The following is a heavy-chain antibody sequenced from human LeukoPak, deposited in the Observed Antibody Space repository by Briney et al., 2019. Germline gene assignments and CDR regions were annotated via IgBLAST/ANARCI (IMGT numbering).Heavy chain of an antibody. J-gene: IGHJ6*03. Sequence: GGSLRLSCAASGFTFSSYAMSWVRQAPGKGLEWVSAISGSGGSTYYADSVKGRFTISRDNSKNTLYLQMNSLRAEDTAVYYCAKWISGIAVAPYYYYMDVWGKGTTVTVSS. D-gene: IGHD6-19*01. V-gene: IGHV3-23*01. CDR1: GFTFSSYA. CDR2: ISGSGGST. CDR3: AKWISGIAVAPYYYYMDV.